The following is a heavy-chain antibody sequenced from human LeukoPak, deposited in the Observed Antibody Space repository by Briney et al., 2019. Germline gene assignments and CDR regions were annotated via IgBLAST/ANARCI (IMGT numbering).Heavy chain of an antibody. V-gene: IGHV2-5*02. Sequence: CGPTLVNPTQTLTLTCTFSGFSLSTSGVGVGWIRQPRGKALVWLALIYWDDDNRYSPSLKSRLTITKDTSKNQVVLTVTNMDPVDTATYYCAHRLVTNWAFDYWGQGTLVTASS. CDR3: AHRLVTNWAFDY. CDR1: GFSLSTSGVG. CDR2: IYWDDDN. J-gene: IGHJ4*02. D-gene: IGHD1-1*01.